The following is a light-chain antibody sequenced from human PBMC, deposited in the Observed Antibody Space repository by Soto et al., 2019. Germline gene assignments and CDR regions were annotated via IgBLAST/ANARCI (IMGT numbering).Light chain of an antibody. CDR3: QESYSIPWT. CDR1: QSINTY. J-gene: IGKJ1*01. V-gene: IGKV1-39*01. Sequence: DIQMTQSPSSLSASVGDRVTITCRASQSINTYLNWYQQRPGKGPKVLIYAASRLQGGVPSRFSGSGSGTDFTLTISSLQPEDFATYYCQESYSIPWTFGQGTKVEIK. CDR2: AAS.